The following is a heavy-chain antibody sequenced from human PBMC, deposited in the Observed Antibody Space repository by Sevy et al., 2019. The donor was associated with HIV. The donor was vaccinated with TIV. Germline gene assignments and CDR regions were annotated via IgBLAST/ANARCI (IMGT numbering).Heavy chain of an antibody. CDR2: IYPGDSDV. D-gene: IGHD2-8*01. J-gene: IGHJ4*02. CDR1: GYNFPNYG. Sequence: GESLKISCKGSGYNFPNYGIAWVRQMPGKDLEWMGIIYPGDSDVRYSPSFQAQVTFSADKSISTAYLQWSSLTASDSAIYYCARGVLASYFDYWGQGPLVTVSS. CDR3: ARGVLASYFDY. V-gene: IGHV5-51*01.